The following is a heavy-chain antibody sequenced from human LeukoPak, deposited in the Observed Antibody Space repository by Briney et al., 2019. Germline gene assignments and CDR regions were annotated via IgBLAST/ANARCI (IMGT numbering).Heavy chain of an antibody. CDR3: ARDGEGSYYYGMDV. J-gene: IGHJ6*02. Sequence: SQTLSLTCAISGDSVSSSSVAWNWIRQSPSRGLEWLGRTYYRSQWYNEYAVSVKGRITINPDTSKNQFSLKLSSVTAADTAVYYCARDGEGSYYYGMDVWGQGTTVTVSS. CDR1: GDSVSSSSVA. V-gene: IGHV6-1*01. CDR2: TYYRSQWYN. D-gene: IGHD2-21*01.